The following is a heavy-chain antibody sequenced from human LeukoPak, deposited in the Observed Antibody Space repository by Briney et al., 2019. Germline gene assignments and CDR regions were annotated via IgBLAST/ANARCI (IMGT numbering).Heavy chain of an antibody. J-gene: IGHJ4*02. Sequence: PSETLPLTRTVSGGSISNYYWSWIRQLPGKGLDWIGYIYYSGTTNYNPSLKSRVTISIDPSKNQFSLKVISVTAADTAVYYCARGGPIPVAGTFDYWGQGSLVTVSS. CDR1: GGSISNYY. D-gene: IGHD6-19*01. V-gene: IGHV4-59*13. CDR3: ARGGPIPVAGTFDY. CDR2: IYYSGTT.